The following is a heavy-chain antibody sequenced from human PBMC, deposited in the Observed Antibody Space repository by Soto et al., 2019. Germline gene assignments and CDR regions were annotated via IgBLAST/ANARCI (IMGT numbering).Heavy chain of an antibody. Sequence: DVQLVESGGGIVQPGGSLRLSCAASGFTVTSYWMHWVRQAPGKGLVWVSRTSPAGSSTYYADFVRGRFTISKDTAKNTLYLQINSLGAEDTAVYYCARGNTGCGNFDYWGQGTLVTVSS. V-gene: IGHV3-74*01. CDR3: ARGNTGCGNFDY. J-gene: IGHJ4*02. D-gene: IGHD5-12*01. CDR1: GFTVTSYW. CDR2: TSPAGSST.